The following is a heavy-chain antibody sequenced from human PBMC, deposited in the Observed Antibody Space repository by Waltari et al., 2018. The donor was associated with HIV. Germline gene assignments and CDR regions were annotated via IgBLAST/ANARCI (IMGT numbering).Heavy chain of an antibody. CDR1: GFTFSSYG. V-gene: IGHV3-33*01. J-gene: IGHJ6*02. D-gene: IGHD3-10*01. CDR3: ARRGVLTYYYTMDV. Sequence: QVQLVESGGGVVQPGRSLRLSCAASGFTFSSYGMHWVRQAPGKGREWVEVIWYDGSNKDYADSVKGRFSISRDNSKNTLYLQMNSLRAEDTAVYFCARRGVLTYYYTMDVWGQGTTVTVSS. CDR2: IWYDGSNK.